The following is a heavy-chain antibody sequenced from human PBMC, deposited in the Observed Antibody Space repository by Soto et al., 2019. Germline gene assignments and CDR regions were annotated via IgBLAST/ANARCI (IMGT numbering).Heavy chain of an antibody. Sequence: GGSLRLSCAASGFTFSSYAMHWVRQAPGKGLEWVAVISYDGSNKYYADSVKGRFTTSRDNSKNTLYLQMNSLRAEDTAVYYCARDQRAVAGTAGPSHYWGQGTLVTVSS. CDR1: GFTFSSYA. CDR2: ISYDGSNK. CDR3: ARDQRAVAGTAGPSHY. V-gene: IGHV3-30-3*01. D-gene: IGHD6-19*01. J-gene: IGHJ4*02.